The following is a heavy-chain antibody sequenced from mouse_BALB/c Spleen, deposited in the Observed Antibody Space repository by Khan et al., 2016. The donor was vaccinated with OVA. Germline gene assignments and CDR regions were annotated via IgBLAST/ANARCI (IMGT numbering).Heavy chain of an antibody. V-gene: IGHV1-77*01. J-gene: IGHJ3*01. CDR3: ARRNYFGYTFAY. CDR1: GYTFTDYY. Sequence: QVQLQQSGAELARPGASVKLSCKASGYTFTDYYINWVKQRTGQGLEWIGEIYPRSGNTYYNEKFKGKATLTADKSSSIAYMQLSRLTSEDSAVYFWARRNYFGYTFAYWGQGTLVTVSA. D-gene: IGHD1-2*01. CDR2: IYPRSGNT.